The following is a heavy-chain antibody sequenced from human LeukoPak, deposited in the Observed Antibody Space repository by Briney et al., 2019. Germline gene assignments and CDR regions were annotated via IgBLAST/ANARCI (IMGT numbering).Heavy chain of an antibody. CDR2: IRYGGTDK. CDR1: AVNFSSCG. Sequence: GGSLRLSHPASAVNFSSCGMHSIRQAPGKGLEWVAFIRYGGTDKYYAESVKGRFTISRDNSKNTLYLQMNSLRTEGTAVYYCAKNDDSSSYYLYPAAHWGQGTLVTVSS. V-gene: IGHV3-30*02. J-gene: IGHJ4*02. CDR3: AKNDDSSSYYLYPAAH. D-gene: IGHD3-22*01.